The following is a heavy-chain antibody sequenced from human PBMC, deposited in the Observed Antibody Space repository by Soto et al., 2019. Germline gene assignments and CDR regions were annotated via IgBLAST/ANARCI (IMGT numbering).Heavy chain of an antibody. CDR2: ISGSGGST. V-gene: IGHV3-23*01. CDR3: AKDCEGELKEYYFDY. J-gene: IGHJ4*02. Sequence: GGSLRLSCAASGFTFSSYAMSWVRQAPGKGLEWVSAISGSGGSTYYADSVKGRFTISRDNSKNTLYLQMNSLRGEDMAVYYCAKDCEGELKEYYFDYWGQGTLVTVSS. CDR1: GFTFSSYA.